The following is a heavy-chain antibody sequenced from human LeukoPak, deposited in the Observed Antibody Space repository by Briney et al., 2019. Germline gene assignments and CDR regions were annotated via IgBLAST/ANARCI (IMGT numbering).Heavy chain of an antibody. D-gene: IGHD6-19*01. CDR2: ISSSNI. Sequence: GGSLRLSCAASGFTFSSYSMNWVRQAPGKGLEWVSSISSSNIYYADSVKGRFTISRDNAKNSLYLQMNSLRAEDTAVYYCARGGAAVAGTRYYYYMDVWGKGTTVTVSS. J-gene: IGHJ6*03. CDR1: GFTFSSYS. V-gene: IGHV3-21*01. CDR3: ARGGAAVAGTRYYYYMDV.